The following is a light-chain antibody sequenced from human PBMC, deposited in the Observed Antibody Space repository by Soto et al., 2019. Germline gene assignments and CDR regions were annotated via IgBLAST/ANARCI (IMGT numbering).Light chain of an antibody. Sequence: QSVLTQPPSASGTPGQSVTISCSGSSSNIGTNTVNWYQQLPGTAPKLLIYSNNQRPSGVPDRLSGSKSATSASLAISGLQSEDEADYYCAAWDDSLNSWVFGGGTKVTVL. V-gene: IGLV1-44*01. CDR2: SNN. J-gene: IGLJ3*02. CDR3: AAWDDSLNSWV. CDR1: SSNIGTNT.